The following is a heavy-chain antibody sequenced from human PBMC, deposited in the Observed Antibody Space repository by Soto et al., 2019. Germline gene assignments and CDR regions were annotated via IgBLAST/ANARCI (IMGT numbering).Heavy chain of an antibody. J-gene: IGHJ4*02. V-gene: IGHV3-66*01. CDR2: IYSGGST. CDR3: ARSPIAARPYGYYFDY. D-gene: IGHD6-6*01. CDR1: GFTVSSNY. Sequence: GGSLRLSCAASGFTVSSNYMSWVRQAPGKGLEWVSVIYSGGSTYYADSVKGRFTISRDNSKNTLYLQMNSLRAEDTSVYYCARSPIAARPYGYYFDYWGQGTLVTVSS.